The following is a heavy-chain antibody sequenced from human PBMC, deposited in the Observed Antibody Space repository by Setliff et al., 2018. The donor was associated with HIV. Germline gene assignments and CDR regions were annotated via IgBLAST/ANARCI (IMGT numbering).Heavy chain of an antibody. Sequence: SETLSLTCAVYGGSFSDDYWSWIRQPPGRGMEWIGDIDHGGRTNYNPSLKSRVAMAVDASKSQISLNLTSVTAADTAVYYCARCSGRFGAVTWFDPWGHGMLVTVSS. V-gene: IGHV4-34*01. D-gene: IGHD3-10*02. CDR1: GGSFSDDY. CDR3: ARCSGRFGAVTWFDP. CDR2: IDHGGRT. J-gene: IGHJ5*02.